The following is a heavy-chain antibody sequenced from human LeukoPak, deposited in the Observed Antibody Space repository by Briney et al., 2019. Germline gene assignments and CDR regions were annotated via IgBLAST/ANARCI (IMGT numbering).Heavy chain of an antibody. V-gene: IGHV3-30*02. CDR3: VKGYCGGDCYYYYYYMDV. Sequence: GGSLRLSCAASGFTFSSYGMHWVRQAPGKGLEGVAFIRYDGSNKYYADSVKGRFTISRDNSKNTLYLQMNSLRAEDTAVYYCVKGYCGGDCYYYYYYMDVWGKGTTVTVSS. D-gene: IGHD2-21*01. CDR1: GFTFSSYG. J-gene: IGHJ6*03. CDR2: IRYDGSNK.